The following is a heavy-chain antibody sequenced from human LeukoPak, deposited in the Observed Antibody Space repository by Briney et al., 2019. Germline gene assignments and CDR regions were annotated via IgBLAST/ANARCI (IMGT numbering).Heavy chain of an antibody. D-gene: IGHD3-10*01. V-gene: IGHV4-61*01. J-gene: IGHJ5*02. Sequence: PSETLSLTCTVSGGSISSSSYYWSWIRQPPGKGLEWIGYIYYSGSTNYNPSLKTRVTISVDTSKNQFSLKLSSVTAADTAVYYCARFSGSLGWFDPWGQGTLVTVSS. CDR1: GGSISSSSYY. CDR3: ARFSGSLGWFDP. CDR2: IYYSGST.